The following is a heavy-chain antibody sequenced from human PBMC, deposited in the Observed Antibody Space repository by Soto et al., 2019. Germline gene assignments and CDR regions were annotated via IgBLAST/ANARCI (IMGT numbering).Heavy chain of an antibody. Sequence: KTSETLSLTCTVSGGSISSYYWSWIRQPPGKGLEWIGYIYYSGSTNYNPSLKSRVTISVDTSKNQFSLKLSSVTAADTAVYYCARDRGGYDFWSGYYDYYYYGMDVWGHGTTVTVSS. V-gene: IGHV4-59*01. D-gene: IGHD3-3*01. CDR1: GGSISSYY. CDR3: ARDRGGYDFWSGYYDYYYYGMDV. CDR2: IYYSGST. J-gene: IGHJ6*02.